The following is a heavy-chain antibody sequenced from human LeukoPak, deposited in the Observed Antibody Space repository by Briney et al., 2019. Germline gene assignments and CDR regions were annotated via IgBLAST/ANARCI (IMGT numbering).Heavy chain of an antibody. V-gene: IGHV4-59*01. Sequence: SETLSLTCTVSGGSISSYYWSRIRQPPGKGLEWIGYIYYSGSTNYNPSLKSRVTISVDTSKNQFSLKLSSVTAADTAVYYCARVAPMFFFKGEYSGYDHRILYYFDYWGQGTLVTVSS. CDR2: IYYSGST. J-gene: IGHJ4*02. D-gene: IGHD5-12*01. CDR3: ARVAPMFFFKGEYSGYDHRILYYFDY. CDR1: GGSISSYY.